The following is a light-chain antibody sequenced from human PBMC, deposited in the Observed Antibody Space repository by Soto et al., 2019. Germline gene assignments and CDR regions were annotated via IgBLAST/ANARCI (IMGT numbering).Light chain of an antibody. J-gene: IGKJ4*01. V-gene: IGKV3-20*01. Sequence: EIVLTQSPGTLSLSPVERATLSCRASQSVGNNFLAWYQQKPGQAPRLLIYDASSSATGIPDRFSGSGSGTDFTLTISRLEPEDFAVYYCQQCGSSPLTFGGGTKVEIK. CDR1: QSVGNNF. CDR2: DAS. CDR3: QQCGSSPLT.